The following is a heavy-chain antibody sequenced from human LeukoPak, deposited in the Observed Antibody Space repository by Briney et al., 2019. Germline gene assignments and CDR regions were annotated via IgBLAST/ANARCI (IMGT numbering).Heavy chain of an antibody. CDR3: ARAYSGSSGVFEY. CDR1: GGSISSSSYY. CDR2: IYYSGST. V-gene: IGHV4-39*07. D-gene: IGHD3-10*01. J-gene: IGHJ4*02. Sequence: SETLSLTCTVSGGSISSSSYYWGWIRQPPGKGLEWIGSIYYSGSTYYNPSLKSRVTISVDTSKNQFSLKLSSVTAADTAVYYCARAYSGSSGVFEYWGQGTLVTASS.